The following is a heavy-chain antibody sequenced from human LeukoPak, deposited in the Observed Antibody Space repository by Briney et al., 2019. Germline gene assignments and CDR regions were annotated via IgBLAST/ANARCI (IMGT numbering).Heavy chain of an antibody. CDR1: GFTFSSYS. J-gene: IGHJ4*02. CDR2: ISSSSSYI. D-gene: IGHD3-10*01. CDR3: AREAVNGAFDY. Sequence: GGSLRLSCAASGFTFSSYSINWVRQAPGKGLEWVSSISSSSSYIYYADSVKGRFTISRDNAKNSLYLQMNSLRAEDTAVYYCAREAVNGAFDYWGQGTLVTVSS. V-gene: IGHV3-21*01.